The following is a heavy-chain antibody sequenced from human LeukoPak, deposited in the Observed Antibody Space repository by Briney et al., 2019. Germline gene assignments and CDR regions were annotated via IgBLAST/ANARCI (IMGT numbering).Heavy chain of an antibody. CDR1: GGSFSGYY. Sequence: SETLPLTCAVYGGSFSGYYWGWIRQPPGKGLEWIGEINHSGSTNYNPSLKSRVTISVDTSKNQFSLKLSSVTAADTAMYYCARGPYCSGGSCYFGSSYYYYYGMDVWGKGTTVTVSS. D-gene: IGHD2-15*01. J-gene: IGHJ6*04. V-gene: IGHV4-34*01. CDR2: INHSGST. CDR3: ARGPYCSGGSCYFGSSYYYYYGMDV.